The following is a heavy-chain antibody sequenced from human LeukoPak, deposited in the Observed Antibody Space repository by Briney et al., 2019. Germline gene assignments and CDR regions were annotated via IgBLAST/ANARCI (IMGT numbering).Heavy chain of an antibody. D-gene: IGHD6-19*01. Sequence: GGSLRLSCAASGFTVSSNYMSWVRQAPGKGLEWVSAISGSGGSTYYADSVKGRFTISRDNSKNTLYLQMNSLRAEDTAVYYCTKHSSGWYNFDYWGQGTLVTISS. V-gene: IGHV3-23*01. J-gene: IGHJ4*02. CDR2: ISGSGGST. CDR3: TKHSSGWYNFDY. CDR1: GFTVSSNY.